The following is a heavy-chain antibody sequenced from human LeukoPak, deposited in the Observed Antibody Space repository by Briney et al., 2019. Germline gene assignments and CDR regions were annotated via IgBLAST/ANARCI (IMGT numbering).Heavy chain of an antibody. V-gene: IGHV4-59*01. CDR2: IYYSGSS. CDR1: GGSISRYY. J-gene: IGHJ5*02. CDR3: ARLRYYDSPFDP. D-gene: IGHD3-22*01. Sequence: AETLPLTCTVSGGSISRYYWSWIRQPPGKGLEWIGYIYYSGSSNYNPCLKSRVTISVDTSNNQFSLKLSSLTAADTAVYYCARLRYYDSPFDPWGQGTLVTVSS.